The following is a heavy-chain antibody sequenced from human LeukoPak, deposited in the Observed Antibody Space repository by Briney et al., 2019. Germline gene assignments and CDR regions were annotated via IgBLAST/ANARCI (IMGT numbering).Heavy chain of an antibody. CDR3: AGHSGYDLSYYYYGMDV. CDR2: MNPNSGNT. D-gene: IGHD5-12*01. J-gene: IGHJ6*02. CDR1: GYTFTSYD. Sequence: GASVKVSCKASGYTFTSYDINWVRQATGQGLEWMGRMNPNSGNTGYAQKFQGRVTMTRNTSISTAYMELSSLRSEDTAVYYCAGHSGYDLSYYYYGMDVWGQGTTVTVSS. V-gene: IGHV1-8*01.